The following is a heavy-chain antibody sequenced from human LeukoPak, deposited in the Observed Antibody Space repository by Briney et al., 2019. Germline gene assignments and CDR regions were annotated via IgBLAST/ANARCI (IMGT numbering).Heavy chain of an antibody. CDR3: ARESYYYDSSGRRHYYFDY. J-gene: IGHJ4*02. CDR2: IYTSGST. Sequence: SETLSLTCTVSGGSISSGSYYWSWIRQPAGKGLEWIGRIYTSGSTNYNPSLKSRVTISVDTSSNQFPLRLTSVTAADTAVYYCARESYYYDSSGRRHYYFDYWGQGTLVTVSS. V-gene: IGHV4-61*02. D-gene: IGHD3-22*01. CDR1: GGSISSGSYY.